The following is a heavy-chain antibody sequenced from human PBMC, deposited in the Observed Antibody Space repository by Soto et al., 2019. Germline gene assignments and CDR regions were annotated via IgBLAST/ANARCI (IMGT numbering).Heavy chain of an antibody. D-gene: IGHD2-15*01. CDR3: TTGSVEGI. Sequence: ESAGGSVKPGGSLRLSCVASGFSFNEAWMNWVRQAPGQGLEWVGRIKTSAGGGATNYAAPVQGRFTISRDDSKNTLYLHMNSLRTEDTAIYYCTTGSVEGIWGQGTTVIVFS. V-gene: IGHV3-15*07. J-gene: IGHJ6*02. CDR2: IKTSAGGGAT. CDR1: GFSFNEAW.